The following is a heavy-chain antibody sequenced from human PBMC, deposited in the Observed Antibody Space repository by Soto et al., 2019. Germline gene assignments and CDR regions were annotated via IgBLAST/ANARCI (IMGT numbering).Heavy chain of an antibody. V-gene: IGHV1-18*04. J-gene: IGHJ4*02. CDR2: ISGHDGKT. CDR1: GYTFANYG. D-gene: IGHD2-15*01. CDR3: ARDSAFLFGSPGYFDY. Sequence: QVELKQSGAAVKKPGASVKVSCRASGYTFANYGITWVRQAPGQGLQWMGWISGHDGKTKSNKNLQGRITMTTDTSTNTAYLELKNLKSEDTAIYYCARDSAFLFGSPGYFDYWGQGTLVSVSS.